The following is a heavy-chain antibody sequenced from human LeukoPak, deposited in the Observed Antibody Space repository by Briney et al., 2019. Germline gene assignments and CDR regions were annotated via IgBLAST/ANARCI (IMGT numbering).Heavy chain of an antibody. Sequence: SETLSLTCTVSGGSISSYYWSWIRQPPGKGLEWIGSIYYSGSTYYNPSLKSRVTISVDTSKNQFSLKLSSVTAADTAVYYCARQEYSSSYCDYWGQGTLVTVSS. J-gene: IGHJ4*02. CDR3: ARQEYSSSYCDY. D-gene: IGHD6-6*01. CDR2: IYYSGST. V-gene: IGHV4-59*05. CDR1: GGSISSYY.